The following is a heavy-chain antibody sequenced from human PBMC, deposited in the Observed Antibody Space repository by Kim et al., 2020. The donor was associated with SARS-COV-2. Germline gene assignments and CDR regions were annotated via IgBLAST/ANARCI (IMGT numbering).Heavy chain of an antibody. CDR1: GGSISSYY. D-gene: IGHD5-12*01. J-gene: IGHJ3*02. Sequence: SETLSLTCTVSGGSISSYYWSWIRQPPGKGLEGIGYIYYSGSTNYNPSLKSRVTISVDTSKNQFSLKLSSVTAADTAVYYCARVLIRRSSGMATIYSIGDAFDIWGQGTMVTVSS. CDR2: IYYSGST. V-gene: IGHV4-59*13. CDR3: ARVLIRRSSGMATIYSIGDAFDI.